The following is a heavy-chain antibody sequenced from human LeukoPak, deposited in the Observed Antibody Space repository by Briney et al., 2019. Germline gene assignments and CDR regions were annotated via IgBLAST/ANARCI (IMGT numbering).Heavy chain of an antibody. V-gene: IGHV1-69*04. D-gene: IGHD1-26*01. CDR1: GGAFSSYA. J-gene: IGHJ4*02. Sequence: ASVKVSCKASGGAFSSYAISWVRQAPGQGLEWMGRIIPILGIANYAQKFQGRVTITADKSTSTAYMELSSLRSEDTAVYYCARGSGSYFAYWGQGTLVTVSS. CDR3: ARGSGSYFAY. CDR2: IIPILGIA.